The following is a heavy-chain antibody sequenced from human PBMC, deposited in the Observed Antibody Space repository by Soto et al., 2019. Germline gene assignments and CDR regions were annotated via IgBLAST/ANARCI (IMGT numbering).Heavy chain of an antibody. J-gene: IGHJ6*03. D-gene: IGHD3-3*01. CDR3: ARDKTDYDFWSGSLYYMDV. CDR1: GYTFTSYA. Sequence: QVQLVQSGSELKKPGASVKVSCKASGYTFTSYAMNWVRQAPGQGLEWMGWINTNTGNPTYAQGFTGRFVFSLDTSVSTAYLKICSLKAEDIAVYYCARDKTDYDFWSGSLYYMDVWGKGTTVTVSS. CDR2: INTNTGNP. V-gene: IGHV7-4-1*01.